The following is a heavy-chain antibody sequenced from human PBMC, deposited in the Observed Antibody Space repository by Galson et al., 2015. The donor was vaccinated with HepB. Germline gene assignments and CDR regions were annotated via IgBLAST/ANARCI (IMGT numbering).Heavy chain of an antibody. V-gene: IGHV1-46*01. CDR2: INPSGGTT. J-gene: IGHJ6*02. Sequence: SVKVSCKASGSTFTNYYMHWVRQAPGQGLEWMGIINPSGGTTSYAQEFQDRVTITRDTSTSTVYMELSSLRSEDTAVYYCARVSPPRTIFGVGYFYAMDVWGQGTTVTVSS. D-gene: IGHD3-3*01. CDR1: GSTFTNYY. CDR3: ARVSPPRTIFGVGYFYAMDV.